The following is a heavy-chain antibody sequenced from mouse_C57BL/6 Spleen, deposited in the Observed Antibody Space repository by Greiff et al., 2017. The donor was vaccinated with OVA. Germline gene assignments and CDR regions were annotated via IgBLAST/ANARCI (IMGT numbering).Heavy chain of an antibody. D-gene: IGHD2-2*01. Sequence: EVKVVESGGGLVKPGGSLKLSCAASGFTFSSYAMSWVRQTPEKRLEWVATISDGGSYTYYPDNVKGRFTISRDNAKNNLYLQMSHLKSEDTAMYYCARDRGGYDGAMDYWGQGTSVTVSS. CDR2: ISDGGSYT. CDR1: GFTFSSYA. J-gene: IGHJ4*01. CDR3: ARDRGGYDGAMDY. V-gene: IGHV5-4*01.